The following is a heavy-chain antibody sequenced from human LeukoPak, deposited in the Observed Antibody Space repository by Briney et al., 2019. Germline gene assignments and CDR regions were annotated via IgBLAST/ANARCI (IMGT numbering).Heavy chain of an antibody. V-gene: IGHV3-9*03. CDR2: ISWNSGSI. CDR3: AKSESEQLDTDFDY. CDR1: GFTFDDYA. Sequence: GGSLRLSCAASGFTFDDYAMHWVRQAPGKGLEWVSGISWNSGSIGYADSVKGRFTISRDNAKNSLYLQMNSLRAEDMALYYCAKSESEQLDTDFDYWGQGTLVTVSS. J-gene: IGHJ4*02. D-gene: IGHD1-26*01.